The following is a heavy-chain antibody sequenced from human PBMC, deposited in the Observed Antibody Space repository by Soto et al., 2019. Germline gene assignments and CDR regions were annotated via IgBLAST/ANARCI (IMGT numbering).Heavy chain of an antibody. CDR3: VRRHGLTVDAYY. CDR2: IYYSGKS. V-gene: IGHV4-39*01. J-gene: IGHJ4*02. CDR1: GGSVSSGSYY. D-gene: IGHD2-21*02. Sequence: SETLSLTCTVSGGSVSSGSYYWSWIRQPPGKGLEWIGYIYYSGKSFYNPSLKSRVTMSVDTSKNQFSLNLSSVTAADTAVYYCVRRHGLTVDAYYWGQGTLVTVSS.